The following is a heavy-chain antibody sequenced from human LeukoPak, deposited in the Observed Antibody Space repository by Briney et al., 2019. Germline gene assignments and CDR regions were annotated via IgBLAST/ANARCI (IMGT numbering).Heavy chain of an antibody. J-gene: IGHJ6*02. CDR3: TRVQAGRSGLMDV. CDR2: ISPEGSGT. V-gene: IGHV3-74*01. Sequence: GGSLRLSCAASGFSLSGYWMHWVRQAPGKGLVWVSRISPEGSGTTYADSVRGRFTISRDNSKNTLYLQMNSLRDEDAAVYHCTRVQAGRSGLMDVWGRGTTVTVSS. D-gene: IGHD2-8*02. CDR1: GFSLSGYW.